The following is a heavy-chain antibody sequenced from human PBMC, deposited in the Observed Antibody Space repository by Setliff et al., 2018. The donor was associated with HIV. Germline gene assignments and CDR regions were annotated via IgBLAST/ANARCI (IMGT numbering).Heavy chain of an antibody. V-gene: IGHV4-39*07. CDR1: GASISRSSYY. Sequence: SETLSLTCTVSGASISRSSYYWGWIRQPPGKGLEWIGSIYYSGSTYYNPSLKSRVTISVDTSKNQFSLRLSSVTAADTAVYFCARVKSGTLGGYVDYWGQGTLVTVSS. CDR3: ARVKSGTLGGYVDY. D-gene: IGHD3-16*01. CDR2: IYYSGST. J-gene: IGHJ4*02.